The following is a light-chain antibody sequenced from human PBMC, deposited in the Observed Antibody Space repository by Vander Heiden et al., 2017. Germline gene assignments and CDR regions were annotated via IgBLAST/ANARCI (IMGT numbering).Light chain of an antibody. J-gene: IGLJ3*02. V-gene: IGLV1-40*01. CDR1: SSNIGTTFD. CDR2: VNT. Sequence: QSVLTQPPSVSGAPGQRVTISCTRSSSNIGTTFDVHWYQHLPVTAPNPLNYVNTNRPSGVPDRFSGSKSGTSASLAITGLQAEDEADYYCQSYDSGLRGWVFGGGTKLTVL. CDR3: QSYDSGLRGWV.